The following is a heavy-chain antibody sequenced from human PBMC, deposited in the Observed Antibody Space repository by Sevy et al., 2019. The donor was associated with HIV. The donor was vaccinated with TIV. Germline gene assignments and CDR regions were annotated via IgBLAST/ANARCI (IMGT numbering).Heavy chain of an antibody. D-gene: IGHD2-21*01. CDR1: GFTVSSNY. J-gene: IGHJ4*02. CDR2: IYSGGST. Sequence: GGSLRLSCAASGFTVSSNYMSWVRQAPGKGLEWVSVIYSGGSTFYADSVKGRFTISRDSSKNTLYLQMSSLRAEDTAVYYCAGGGDCSGGDCYDYWGQGTLVTVSS. V-gene: IGHV3-53*01. CDR3: AGGGDCSGGDCYDY.